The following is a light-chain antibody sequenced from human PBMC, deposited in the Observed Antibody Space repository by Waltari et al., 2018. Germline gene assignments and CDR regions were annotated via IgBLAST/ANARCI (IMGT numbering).Light chain of an antibody. CDR3: QQYYSTPPA. CDR1: KSVLYSSNNKNY. Sequence: DIVMTQSPDSLAVSLGDRAPINCKSRKSVLYSSNNKNYLAWYQQKPGQPPKLLIYWASTRESGVPDRFSGSGSGTDFTLTISSLQAEDVAVYYCQQYYSTPPAFGQGTKVEIK. J-gene: IGKJ1*01. V-gene: IGKV4-1*01. CDR2: WAS.